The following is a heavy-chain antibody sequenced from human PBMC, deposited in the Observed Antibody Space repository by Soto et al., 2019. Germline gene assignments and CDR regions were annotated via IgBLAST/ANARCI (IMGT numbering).Heavy chain of an antibody. CDR1: GFTFGTYA. V-gene: IGHV3-23*01. Sequence: EVQLLESGGGLVQPGGSLRLSCAASGFTFGTYAMNWVRQAPGKGLEWVSGITGSGGSTYYADSLKGRFTISRDNSKNTLYLQMNSLRGDDTAVYYCAKDRSVDTRDWFDPWGQGTLVTVSS. D-gene: IGHD5-18*01. CDR3: AKDRSVDTRDWFDP. CDR2: ITGSGGST. J-gene: IGHJ5*02.